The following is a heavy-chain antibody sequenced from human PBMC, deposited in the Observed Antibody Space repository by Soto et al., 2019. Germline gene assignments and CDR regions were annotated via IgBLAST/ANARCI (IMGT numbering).Heavy chain of an antibody. CDR2: ISSSSTYI. V-gene: IGHV3-21*01. D-gene: IGHD3-10*01. J-gene: IGHJ6*02. CDR3: ARDAGPRGNTMDV. Sequence: GSLRLSCVASGFTFSSYSMNWVRQAPGKGLEWVSSISSSSTYIYYTDSLKGRFTISRDNAKNSLYLQMNSLRAEDTAVYFCARDAGPRGNTMDVWGQGSMFTVSS. CDR1: GFTFSSYS.